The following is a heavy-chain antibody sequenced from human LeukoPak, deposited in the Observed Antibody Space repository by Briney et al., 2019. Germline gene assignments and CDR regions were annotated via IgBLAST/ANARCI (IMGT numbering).Heavy chain of an antibody. Sequence: PSETLSLTCPAPGASTSDYYWNWFRNPAGQGLEWLGRIYYTGNTAYNPSLESRLTMSLDTAKNQFSLKVTSVTAADTAVYYCARGGTLFTYFDSWGQGTLVTVSS. J-gene: IGHJ4*02. CDR1: GASTSDYY. D-gene: IGHD3-10*02. CDR2: IYYTGNT. V-gene: IGHV4-4*07. CDR3: ARGGTLFTYFDS.